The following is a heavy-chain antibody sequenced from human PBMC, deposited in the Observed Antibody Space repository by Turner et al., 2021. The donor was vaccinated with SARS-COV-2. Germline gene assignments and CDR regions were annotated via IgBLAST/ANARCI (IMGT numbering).Heavy chain of an antibody. J-gene: IGHJ4*02. CDR1: GYTFTGYY. CDR2: INPNSGGT. Sequence: QVQLVQSGTEVKKPGASVQVSCKASGYTFTGYYMHWVRQAPGQGLEWMGWINPNSGGTNYAQKFQGRVTMTRDTSISTAYMELSRLRSDDTAVYYCARALSSSSGDFDYWGQGTLVTVSS. V-gene: IGHV1-2*02. D-gene: IGHD6-6*01. CDR3: ARALSSSSGDFDY.